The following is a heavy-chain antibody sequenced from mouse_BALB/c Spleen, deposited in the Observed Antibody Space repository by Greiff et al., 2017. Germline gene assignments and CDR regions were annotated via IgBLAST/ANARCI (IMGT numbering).Heavy chain of an antibody. D-gene: IGHD2-2*01. Sequence: EVQGVESGGGLVKPGGSLKLSCAASGFTFSDYYMYWVRQTPEKRLEWVATISDGGSYTYYPDSVKGRFTISRDNAKNNLYLQMSSLKSEDTAMYYCARSYGYDGFAYWGQGTLVTVSA. CDR1: GFTFSDYY. J-gene: IGHJ3*01. CDR3: ARSYGYDGFAY. CDR2: ISDGGSYT. V-gene: IGHV5-4*02.